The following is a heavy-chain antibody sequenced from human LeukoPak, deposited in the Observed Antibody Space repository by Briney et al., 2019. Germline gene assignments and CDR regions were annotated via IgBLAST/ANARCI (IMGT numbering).Heavy chain of an antibody. CDR2: ISWNSDYS. V-gene: IGHV3-9*01. Sequence: PGGSLRLSCAASGFIFNDYAMQWVRQAPGKGLEWVSGISWNSDYSGYADSVKGRFTISKDNAKNSLYLQMNSLRVDDTALYFCARNPVEGYSYGPGYFDLWGRGTLVIVSS. D-gene: IGHD3-10*01. CDR1: GFIFNDYA. J-gene: IGHJ2*01. CDR3: ARNPVEGYSYGPGYFDL.